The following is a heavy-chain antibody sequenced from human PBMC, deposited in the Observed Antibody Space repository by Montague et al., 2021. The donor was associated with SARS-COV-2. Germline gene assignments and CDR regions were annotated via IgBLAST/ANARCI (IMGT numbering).Heavy chain of an antibody. Sequence: SETLSLTCAVDGGSFTGYSWNWIRQPPGKGLEWIGEVKHPGGTNYNPSLKSRVTISIDMSKNQFSLNLESVTAADTAVYYCARPVSSSWDRFEYWGQGALVTVSS. CDR1: GGSFTGYS. CDR3: ARPVSSSWDRFEY. CDR2: VKHPGGT. V-gene: IGHV4-34*01. J-gene: IGHJ4*02. D-gene: IGHD2-15*01.